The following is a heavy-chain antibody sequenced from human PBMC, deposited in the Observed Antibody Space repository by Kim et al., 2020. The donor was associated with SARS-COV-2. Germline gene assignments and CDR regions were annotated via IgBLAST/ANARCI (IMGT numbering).Heavy chain of an antibody. D-gene: IGHD1-1*01. Sequence: GTVKSRITINPDTSKNQFSLQLNSVTPEDTAVYYCAREMNDKYYYYGMDVWGQGTTVTVSS. V-gene: IGHV6-1*01. CDR3: AREMNDKYYYYGMDV. J-gene: IGHJ6*02.